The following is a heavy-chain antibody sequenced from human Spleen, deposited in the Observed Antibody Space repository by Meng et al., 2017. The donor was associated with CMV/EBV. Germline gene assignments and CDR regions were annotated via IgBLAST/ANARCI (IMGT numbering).Heavy chain of an antibody. CDR3: AVTIFGVVINPQNWFDP. CDR2: IIPIFGTA. V-gene: IGHV1-69*05. J-gene: IGHJ5*02. D-gene: IGHD3-3*01. CDR1: TFSSYA. Sequence: TFSSYAISWVLQAPGQGLEWMGGIIPIFGTANYAQKFQGRVTITTDESTSTAYMELSSLRSEDTAVYYCAVTIFGVVINPQNWFDPWGQGTLVTVSS.